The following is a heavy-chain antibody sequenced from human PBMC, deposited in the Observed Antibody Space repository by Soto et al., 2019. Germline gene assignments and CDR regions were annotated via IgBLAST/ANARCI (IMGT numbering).Heavy chain of an antibody. Sequence: GGSLRLSCAASGFTVSSNYMSWVRQAPGKGLEWVSVIYSGGSTYYADSVKGRFTISRDNSKNTLYLQMNSLRAEDTAVYYCAREVYYYGMDVWGQGTTVTVSS. CDR1: GFTVSSNY. J-gene: IGHJ6*02. CDR2: IYSGGST. CDR3: AREVYYYGMDV. V-gene: IGHV3-53*01.